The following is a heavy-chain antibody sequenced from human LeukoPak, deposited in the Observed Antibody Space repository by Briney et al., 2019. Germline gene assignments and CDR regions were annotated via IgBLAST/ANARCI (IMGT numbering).Heavy chain of an antibody. CDR3: ARARYSYVPHYYYYGMDV. D-gene: IGHD5-18*01. CDR2: IYSGGST. V-gene: IGHV3-53*04. J-gene: IGHJ6*02. Sequence: GESLKLSCAASGFTVSSNYMSWVRQAPGKGLEWVSVIYSGGSTYYADSVKGRFTISRHNSKNTLYLQMNSLRAEDTAVYYCARARYSYVPHYYYYGMDVWGQGTTVTVSS. CDR1: GFTVSSNY.